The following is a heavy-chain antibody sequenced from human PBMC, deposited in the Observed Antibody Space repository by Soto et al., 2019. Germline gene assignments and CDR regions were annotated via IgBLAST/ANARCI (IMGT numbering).Heavy chain of an antibody. CDR2: IYYSGST. Sequence: SETLSLTCTVSGGSISSYYWSWIRQPPGKGLEWIGYIYYSGSTNYNPSLKSRVTISVDTSKNQFSLKLSSVTAADTAVYYCARTRQAGYYYYYMDVWGKGTTVTVSS. D-gene: IGHD2-2*01. CDR3: ARTRQAGYYYYYMDV. V-gene: IGHV4-59*08. CDR1: GGSISSYY. J-gene: IGHJ6*03.